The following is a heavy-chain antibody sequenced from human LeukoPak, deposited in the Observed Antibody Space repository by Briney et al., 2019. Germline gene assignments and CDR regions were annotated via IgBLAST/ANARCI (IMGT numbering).Heavy chain of an antibody. CDR3: ARDRDPITMVPRYYFDY. V-gene: IGHV3-30*03. CDR2: ISYDGSNK. CDR1: GFTFSSYS. Sequence: PGGSLRLSCAASGFTFSSYSMNWVRQAPGKGLEWVAVISYDGSNKYYADSVKGRFTISRDNSKNTLYLQMNSLRAEDTAVYYCARDRDPITMVPRYYFDYWGQGTLVTVSS. D-gene: IGHD3-10*01. J-gene: IGHJ4*02.